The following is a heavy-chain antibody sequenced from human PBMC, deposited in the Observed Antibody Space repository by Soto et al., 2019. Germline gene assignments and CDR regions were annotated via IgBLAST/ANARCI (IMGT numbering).Heavy chain of an antibody. CDR3: ARGVAATGWFDP. CDR2: MNPNSGNT. Sequence: GASVKVSCKASGYTFTSYDINWVRQATGQGLEWMGWMNPNSGNTGHAQKFQGRVTMTRNTSISTAYMELSSLRSEDTAVYYCARGVAATGWFDPWGQGTLVTVSS. J-gene: IGHJ5*02. D-gene: IGHD2-15*01. CDR1: GYTFTSYD. V-gene: IGHV1-8*01.